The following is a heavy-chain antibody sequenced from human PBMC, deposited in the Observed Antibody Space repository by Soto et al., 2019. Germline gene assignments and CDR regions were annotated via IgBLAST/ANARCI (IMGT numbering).Heavy chain of an antibody. V-gene: IGHV3-11*01. Sequence: GGSLSLSRAASGFPFRDSYMSWIRQAPGKGLEWISYITISGNTVYYADSLKGRFTISRDNAKNSLYLQMNRLRAEDTAVYYCARVSWREKYGMDVWGQGTTVTVSS. CDR1: GFPFRDSY. CDR2: ITISGNTV. J-gene: IGHJ6*02. CDR3: ARVSWREKYGMDV.